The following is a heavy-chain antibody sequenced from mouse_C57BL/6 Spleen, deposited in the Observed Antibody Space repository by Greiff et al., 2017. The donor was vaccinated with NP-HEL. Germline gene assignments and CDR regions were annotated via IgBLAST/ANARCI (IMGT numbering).Heavy chain of an antibody. CDR1: GFSLTSYG. J-gene: IGHJ1*03. D-gene: IGHD4-1*01. CDR3: AKTGQYWYFDV. Sequence: VKLVESGPGLVQPSQSLSITCTVSGFSLTSYGVHWVRQPPGKGLEWLGVIWSGGSTDYNAAFISRLSISKDNSKSQVFFKMNSLQADDTAIYYCAKTGQYWYFDVWGTGTTVTVSS. CDR2: IWSGGST. V-gene: IGHV2-4*01.